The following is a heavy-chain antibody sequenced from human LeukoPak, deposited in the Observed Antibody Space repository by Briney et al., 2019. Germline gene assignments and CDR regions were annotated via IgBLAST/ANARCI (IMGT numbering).Heavy chain of an antibody. Sequence: GASVKVSCKASGYTFTGYYMHWVRQAPGQGLEWMGRINPNSGGTNYAQKFQGRVTMTRDTSISTAYMELSRLRSDDTAVYYCASSYYNWNDEDYFDYWGQGTLVTVSS. CDR3: ASSYYNWNDEDYFDY. CDR1: GYTFTGYY. V-gene: IGHV1-2*06. CDR2: INPNSGGT. D-gene: IGHD1-20*01. J-gene: IGHJ4*02.